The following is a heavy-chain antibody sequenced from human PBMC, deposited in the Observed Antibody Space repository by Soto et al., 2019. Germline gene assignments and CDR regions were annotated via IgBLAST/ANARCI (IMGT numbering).Heavy chain of an antibody. Sequence: GGSLRLSCAASGFTFSSYSMNWVRQAPGKGLEEVSYISSSSSTIYYADTVEGRFTISRDNAKNSLYQQMNSLRDEDKAEYYSARIVRYGYFDAFDIWGQGTMVTVSS. D-gene: IGHD5-18*01. CDR3: ARIVRYGYFDAFDI. CDR2: ISSSSSTI. V-gene: IGHV3-48*02. CDR1: GFTFSSYS. J-gene: IGHJ3*02.